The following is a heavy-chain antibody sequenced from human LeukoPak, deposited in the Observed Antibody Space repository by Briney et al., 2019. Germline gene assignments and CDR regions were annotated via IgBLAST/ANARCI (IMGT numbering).Heavy chain of an antibody. CDR1: GFTFSSA. D-gene: IGHD5-24*01. CDR2: IVVGSGYT. J-gene: IGHJ4*02. V-gene: IGHV1-58*01. CDR3: VADHPNYAY. Sequence: ASVKVSCKASGFTFSSAVQWVRQARGQRLEWIGWIVVGSGYTSYAQKFQEKVTITRDMSANTVYMELSSLRSEDTAVYYCVADHPNYAYWGQGTLVSVSS.